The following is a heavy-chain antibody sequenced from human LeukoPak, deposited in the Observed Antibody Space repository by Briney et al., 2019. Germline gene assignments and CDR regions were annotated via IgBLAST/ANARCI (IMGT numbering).Heavy chain of an antibody. J-gene: IGHJ4*02. D-gene: IGHD1-26*01. V-gene: IGHV4-59*08. CDR3: ARHRGGSYYENIYFDY. Sequence: PSETLSLTCTVSGGSISSYYWSWIRQPPGKGLEWIGYIYYSGSTNYNPSLKSRGTISVDTSKNQFSLTLSPVTAADTAVYYCARHRGGSYYENIYFDYWGQGTLVTVSS. CDR1: GGSISSYY. CDR2: IYYSGST.